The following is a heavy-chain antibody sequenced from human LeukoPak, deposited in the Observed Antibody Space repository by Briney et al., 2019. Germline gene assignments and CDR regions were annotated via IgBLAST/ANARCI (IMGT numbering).Heavy chain of an antibody. CDR2: INPSGGST. J-gene: IGHJ6*02. D-gene: IGHD6-6*01. CDR3: ALAARYYYYGMDV. Sequence: ASVKVSCKPSGYTFTTYYLHWVRQAPGQGLEWMGIINPSGGSTSYAQKFQGRLTMTRDTSTSTVYMELSSLRSEDTAVYYCALAARYYYYGMDVWGQGTTVTVSS. V-gene: IGHV1-46*01. CDR1: GYTFTTYY.